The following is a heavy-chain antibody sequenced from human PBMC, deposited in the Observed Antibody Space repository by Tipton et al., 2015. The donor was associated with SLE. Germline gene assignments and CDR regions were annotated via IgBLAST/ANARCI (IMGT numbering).Heavy chain of an antibody. Sequence: TLSLTCTVSGGSINSYYWSWIRQPPGKGLEWIGYINYSGSTNYNPSLKSRVTISVDTSKNQFSLKLHSVTPADTAVYYCARECEYSRVWYRGFDYWGQGNL. CDR2: INYSGST. D-gene: IGHD6-19*01. CDR3: ARECEYSRVWYRGFDY. J-gene: IGHJ4*02. CDR1: GGSINSYY. V-gene: IGHV4-59*01.